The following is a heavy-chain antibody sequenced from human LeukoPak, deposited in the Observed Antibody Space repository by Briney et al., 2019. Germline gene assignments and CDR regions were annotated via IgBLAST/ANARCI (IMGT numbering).Heavy chain of an antibody. V-gene: IGHV3-21*01. CDR2: ISSGSYI. CDR1: GFTFSTYS. CDR3: ARDRDWNDDSRGFFNY. Sequence: GGSLRLSCAASGFTFSTYSMNWVRQAPGKGLEWVSFISSGSYIYYADSVKGRFTISRDNAKNSLYLQMNSLRAEDTAVYYCARDRDWNDDSRGFFNYWGQGTLVTVSS. J-gene: IGHJ4*02. D-gene: IGHD1-1*01.